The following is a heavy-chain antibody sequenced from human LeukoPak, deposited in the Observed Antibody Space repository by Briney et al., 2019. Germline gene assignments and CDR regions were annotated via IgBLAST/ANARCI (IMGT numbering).Heavy chain of an antibody. J-gene: IGHJ4*02. V-gene: IGHV5-51*01. Sequence: GEPLKISCKGSGYRFTSYWIGWVRQMPGKGLEWMGIIYPGDSDTRYSPSFQGQVTFSADKSISTAYLQWSSLKASDTAMYYCARALNYYGSPRGFDYWGQGTLVTVSS. CDR2: IYPGDSDT. CDR1: GYRFTSYW. CDR3: ARALNYYGSPRGFDY. D-gene: IGHD3-10*01.